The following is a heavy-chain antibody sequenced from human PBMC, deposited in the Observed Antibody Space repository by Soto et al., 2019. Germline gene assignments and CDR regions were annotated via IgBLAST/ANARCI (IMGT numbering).Heavy chain of an antibody. Sequence: SVKVSCKASGGTFSSYAISWVRQAPGQGLEWMGGIIPINGTANYAQKLQGRVTITTDASTSTAYMELRSLRSDDTAVYYCARGDYYDSSGYYKPEYFDYWGQGTLVTVSS. CDR3: ARGDYYDSSGYYKPEYFDY. D-gene: IGHD3-22*01. CDR1: GGTFSSYA. V-gene: IGHV1-69*05. CDR2: IIPINGTA. J-gene: IGHJ4*02.